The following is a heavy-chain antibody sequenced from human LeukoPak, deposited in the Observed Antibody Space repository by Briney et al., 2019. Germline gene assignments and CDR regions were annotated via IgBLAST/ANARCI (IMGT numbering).Heavy chain of an antibody. J-gene: IGHJ4*02. V-gene: IGHV3-21*01. Sequence: GGSLRLSCAASAFSFSDYSMNWVRQAPGKGLEWVSSISSSSRYIYYADSVKGRFTISRDNAKNSLYLQMNSLRAEDTAVYYCVRDFYYDSSGYSIDYWGQGTLVTVSS. D-gene: IGHD3-22*01. CDR3: VRDFYYDSSGYSIDY. CDR1: AFSFSDYS. CDR2: ISSSSRYI.